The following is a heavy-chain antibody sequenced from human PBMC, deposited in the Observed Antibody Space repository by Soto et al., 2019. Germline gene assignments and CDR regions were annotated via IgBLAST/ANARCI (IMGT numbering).Heavy chain of an antibody. CDR1: GDSISPYY. J-gene: IGHJ4*02. CDR2: IYYSGST. CDR3: ASFSEAVAATRIDY. Sequence: SETLSLTCTVSGDSISPYYWSWIRQPPGKGLEWIGFIYYSGSTTYNPSLKSRVTISVATSKNQFSLKLTPVTAADTAVYYCASFSEAVAATRIDYWGQGTLVTVSS. D-gene: IGHD6-19*01. V-gene: IGHV4-59*08.